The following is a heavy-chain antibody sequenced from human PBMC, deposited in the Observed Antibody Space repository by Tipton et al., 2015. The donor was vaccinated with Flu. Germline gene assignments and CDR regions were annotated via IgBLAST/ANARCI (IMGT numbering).Heavy chain of an antibody. Sequence: TLSLTCTVSGGSISSSSYYWGWIRQPPGKGLEWIGSIYHNSGTTYYNPSLKSRVTISIDPSKNQFSLDLASLTAADTAVYYCARDLWNDRRAYYYYGVDVWGQGTSVTVPS. D-gene: IGHD1-1*01. CDR2: IYHNSGTT. CDR1: GGSISSSSYY. J-gene: IGHJ6*01. CDR3: ARDLWNDRRAYYYYGVDV. V-gene: IGHV4-39*07.